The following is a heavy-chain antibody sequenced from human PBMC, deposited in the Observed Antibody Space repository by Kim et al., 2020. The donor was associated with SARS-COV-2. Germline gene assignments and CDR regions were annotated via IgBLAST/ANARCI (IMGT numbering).Heavy chain of an antibody. CDR1: GGSISSGNYY. J-gene: IGHJ5*02. V-gene: IGHV4-30-4*01. D-gene: IGHD6-13*01. CDR3: VREDGAKIAAAGP. Sequence: SETLSLTCTVSGGSISSGNYYWSWIRQPPGKGLEWIGYIYNSVTTYQNPSLNSRVTISVDTSKNQFSLRLRSVTAADTAVYYCVREDGAKIAAAGPWGQGILVTGSS. CDR2: IYNSVTT.